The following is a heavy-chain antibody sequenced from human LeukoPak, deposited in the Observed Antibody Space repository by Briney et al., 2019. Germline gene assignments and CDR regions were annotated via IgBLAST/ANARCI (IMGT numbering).Heavy chain of an antibody. D-gene: IGHD6-13*01. J-gene: IGHJ4*02. CDR2: IYPGDSDT. CDR3: ARLSGSSSWYPIDF. CDR1: GYKFTNYW. V-gene: IGHV5-51*01. Sequence: GESLKISCKGSGYKFTNYWIGWVRQMPGKGLEWMGIIYPGDSDTKYSPSFQGQVTISAGKSISTAYLQWSSLKASDTAMYFCARLSGSSSWYPIDFWGQGTLVTVSS.